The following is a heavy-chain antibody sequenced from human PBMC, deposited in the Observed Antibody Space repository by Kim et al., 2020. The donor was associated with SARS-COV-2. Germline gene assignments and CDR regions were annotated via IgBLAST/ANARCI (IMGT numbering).Heavy chain of an antibody. D-gene: IGHD6-19*01. J-gene: IGHJ4*02. CDR3: AKRIGSGSYYFDY. V-gene: IGHV3-23*01. CDR1: GFTFSSYP. CDR2: ISANGGST. Sequence: GGSLRLSCAASGFTFSSYPMNWVRQAPGKGLEWVSSISANGGSTFYADSVKGRFTTSRDNSKNTLYLQMNSLRAEDTAVYYCAKRIGSGSYYFDYWGQGTLVTVSS.